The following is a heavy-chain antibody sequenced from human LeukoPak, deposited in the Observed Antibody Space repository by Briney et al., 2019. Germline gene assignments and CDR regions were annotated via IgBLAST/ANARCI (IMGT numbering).Heavy chain of an antibody. CDR2: ISGSGGST. CDR1: GFTFSSYT. Sequence: GGSLRLSCAASGFTFSSYTMNWVRQAPGKGLEWVSGISGSGGSTYYADSVKGRFTISRDNSKNTLYLQMKSLRAEDTAVYHCAKDPKYCSGSSCYYWGQGTLVTVSS. D-gene: IGHD2-15*01. J-gene: IGHJ4*02. CDR3: AKDPKYCSGSSCYY. V-gene: IGHV3-23*01.